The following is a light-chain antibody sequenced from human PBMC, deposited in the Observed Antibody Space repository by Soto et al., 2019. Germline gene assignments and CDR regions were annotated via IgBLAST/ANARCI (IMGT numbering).Light chain of an antibody. CDR2: DAS. Sequence: EIVLTQSPATLSLSPGERATLSCRASQSVSSDLAWYQQKPGQAPRLLIYDASNRATGIPARFSGSGSGTDFTLTISSLQPEDFAVYYCQQRINWPPAPLTFGGGTKVEI. CDR3: QQRINWPPAPLT. J-gene: IGKJ4*01. CDR1: QSVSSD. V-gene: IGKV3-11*01.